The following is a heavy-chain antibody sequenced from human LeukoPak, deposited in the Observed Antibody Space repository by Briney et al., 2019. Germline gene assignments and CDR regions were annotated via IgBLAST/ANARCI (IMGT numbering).Heavy chain of an antibody. CDR1: GFTFSSYA. D-gene: IGHD2-15*01. Sequence: PGRSLRLSCAASGFTFSSYAMHWVRQAPGKGLEWVAVISYDGSNKYYADSVKGRFTISRDNSKNTLYLQMNSLRAEDTAVYYCAGGQGWHFHLWGRGTLITVSS. J-gene: IGHJ2*01. V-gene: IGHV3-30*14. CDR3: AGGQGWHFHL. CDR2: ISYDGSNK.